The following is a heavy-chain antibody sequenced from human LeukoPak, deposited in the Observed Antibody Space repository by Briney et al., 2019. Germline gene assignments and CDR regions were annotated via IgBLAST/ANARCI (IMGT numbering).Heavy chain of an antibody. CDR2: ISSSGSTI. V-gene: IGHV3-48*03. CDR3: ASQLRFLEWPGGYMDV. J-gene: IGHJ6*03. CDR1: GFTSSSYE. Sequence: GGSLRLSCAASGFTSSSYEMNWVRQAPGKGLEWVSYISSSGSTIYYADSVKGRFTISRDNAKNSLYLQMNSLRDEDTAFYYWASQLRFLEWPGGYMDVWGKGTTVTVSS. D-gene: IGHD3-3*01.